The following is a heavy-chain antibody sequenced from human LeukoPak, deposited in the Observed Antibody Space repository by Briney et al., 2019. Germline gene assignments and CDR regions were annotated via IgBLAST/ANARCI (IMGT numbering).Heavy chain of an antibody. CDR1: GGSFSNYY. Sequence: SETLSLTCAVYGGSFSNYYWSWIRQSPGKGLEWIGEINDSGTINYNPSLMSRVTISVDKSRNQFSLKLSSVTAADTAVYYCARRWNYGRNYYIDVWGKGATVSVSS. V-gene: IGHV4-34*01. CDR2: INDSGTI. D-gene: IGHD1-7*01. J-gene: IGHJ6*03. CDR3: ARRWNYGRNYYIDV.